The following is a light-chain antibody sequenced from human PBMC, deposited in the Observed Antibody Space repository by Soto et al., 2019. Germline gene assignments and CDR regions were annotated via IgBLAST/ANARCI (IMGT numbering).Light chain of an antibody. CDR3: SSYTSSSLVV. J-gene: IGLJ2*01. V-gene: IGLV2-14*01. Sequence: QSVLTQPASVSGSPGQSITISCTGTSSDVGDYNYVSWYQQHPDKAPKLMIYEVSNRPSGVSNRFSGSKSGNTASLTISGLQAEDEADYYCSSYTSSSLVVFGGGTKVTVL. CDR2: EVS. CDR1: SSDVGDYNY.